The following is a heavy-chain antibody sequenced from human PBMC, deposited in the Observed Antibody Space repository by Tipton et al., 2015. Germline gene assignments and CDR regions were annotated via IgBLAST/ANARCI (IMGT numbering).Heavy chain of an antibody. J-gene: IGHJ4*02. CDR2: ISYTDGA. CDR1: GGSVTSGSYY. Sequence: LRLSCTVSGGSVTSGSYYWSWIRQPPGKGLEWIGYISYTDGAHYNPALKSRVTMSRDTSKNQFSLKLTSVTAADTAVYYCACQDYDSLTRDYQTVDYWGQGTLVTVSS. V-gene: IGHV4-61*01. CDR3: ACQDYDSLTRDYQTVDY. D-gene: IGHD3-9*01.